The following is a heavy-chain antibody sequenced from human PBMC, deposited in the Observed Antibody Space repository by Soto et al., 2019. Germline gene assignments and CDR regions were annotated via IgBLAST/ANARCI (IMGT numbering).Heavy chain of an antibody. CDR2: ISSSGSYT. CDR1: GFTFSDYY. V-gene: IGHV3-11*06. CDR3: ATLYYDFWSGYPTGMDV. Sequence: PGGSLRLSCAASGFTFSDYYMSWIRQAPGKGLEWVSYISSSGSYTNYADSVKGRFTISRDNAKNSVFLQMNSLRAEDTAVYYCATLYYDFWSGYPTGMDVWGQGTTVTVS. J-gene: IGHJ6*02. D-gene: IGHD3-3*01.